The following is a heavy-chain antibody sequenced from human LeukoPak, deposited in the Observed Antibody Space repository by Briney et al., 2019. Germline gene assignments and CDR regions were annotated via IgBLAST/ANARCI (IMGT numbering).Heavy chain of an antibody. D-gene: IGHD6-19*01. CDR3: ARGYSSGWPLDY. Sequence: ASVKVSCKASGYTFTSYDINWVRQATGQGLEWMGWMNPNNGNTGYAQKLQGRVTITRDTSISTAYMELSSLRSEDTALYYCARGYSSGWPLDYWGQGTLVTVSS. J-gene: IGHJ4*02. V-gene: IGHV1-8*01. CDR2: MNPNNGNT. CDR1: GYTFTSYD.